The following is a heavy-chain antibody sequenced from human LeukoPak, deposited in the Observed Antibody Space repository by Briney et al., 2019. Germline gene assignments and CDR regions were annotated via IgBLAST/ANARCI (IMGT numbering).Heavy chain of an antibody. Sequence: GGSLRLSCAASGFTFSSYSMNWVRQAPGNGLEWVSSISSSSSYIYYADSVKGRFTISRDNAKNSLYLQMNSLRAEDTAVYYCARENDFWSGYYVGTHFDYWGQGTLVTVSS. D-gene: IGHD3-3*01. CDR1: GFTFSSYS. V-gene: IGHV3-21*01. CDR3: ARENDFWSGYYVGTHFDY. CDR2: ISSSSSYI. J-gene: IGHJ4*02.